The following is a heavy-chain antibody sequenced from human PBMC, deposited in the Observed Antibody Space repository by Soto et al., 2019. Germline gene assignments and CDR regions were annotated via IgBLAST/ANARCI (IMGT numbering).Heavy chain of an antibody. CDR1: GASVSSAEHY. Sequence: QVQLQESGPGLVKASQTLSLTCTLSGASVSSAEHYWSWIRQPPGQGLEWIGYTYCSGGSYYNASLQRLVSISVDTPQNQFSLKLTSVAAADTGVYYCARLSGYDPAGAADKWGPGMLVSVSS. J-gene: IGHJ4*02. CDR2: TYCSGGS. D-gene: IGHD5-12*01. CDR3: ARLSGYDPAGAADK. V-gene: IGHV4-30-4*01.